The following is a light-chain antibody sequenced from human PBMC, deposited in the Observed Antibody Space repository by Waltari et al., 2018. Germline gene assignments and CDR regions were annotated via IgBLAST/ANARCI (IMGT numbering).Light chain of an antibody. CDR3: QAWDSSTDNYV. Sequence: SYELTQPPSVSVSPGPTASHTCSGDKLGVKYACWFQQKPGQSPVLVIYQDSKRPSGIPERFSGSNSGNTATLTISGTQAMDEADYYCQAWDSSTDNYVFGTGTKVTVL. V-gene: IGLV3-1*01. CDR1: KLGVKY. J-gene: IGLJ1*01. CDR2: QDS.